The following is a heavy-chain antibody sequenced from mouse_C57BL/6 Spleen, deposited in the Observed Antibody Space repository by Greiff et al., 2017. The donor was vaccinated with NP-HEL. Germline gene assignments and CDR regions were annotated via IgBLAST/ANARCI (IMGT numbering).Heavy chain of an antibody. CDR1: GYTFTEYT. CDR3: ARHETGLYDGYYVPYFDY. CDR2: FYPGSGSI. V-gene: IGHV1-62-2*01. J-gene: IGHJ2*01. Sequence: QVQLQQSGAELVKPGASVKLSCKASGYTFTEYTIHWVKQRSGQGLEWIGWFYPGSGSIKYNEKFKDKATLTADKSSSTVYMALSRLTHEDSAVYSGARHETGLYDGYYVPYFDYWGQGTTLTVSS. D-gene: IGHD2-3*01.